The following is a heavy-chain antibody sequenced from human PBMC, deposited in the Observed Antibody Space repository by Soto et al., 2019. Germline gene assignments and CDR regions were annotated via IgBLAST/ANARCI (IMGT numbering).Heavy chain of an antibody. V-gene: IGHV1-46*03. CDR2: NNPSGGST. CDR1: GYNFTSYY. CDR3: ASATGSYVDAFDI. J-gene: IGHJ3*02. Sequence: ASVKVSSKASGYNFTSYYMHWVRQAPGQGLEWMGINNPSGGSTSYAQKFQGRVTMTRDTSTSTVYMGLSILCSYDSAVYYCASATGSYVDAFDIWGQGTMVT. D-gene: IGHD3-10*01.